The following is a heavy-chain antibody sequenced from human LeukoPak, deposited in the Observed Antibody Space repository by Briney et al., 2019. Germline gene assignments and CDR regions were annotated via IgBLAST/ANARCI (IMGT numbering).Heavy chain of an antibody. Sequence: TSETLSLTCTVSGGSISSGSYYWSWIRQPAGKGLEWIGRIYPSGSTNYNPSLKSRVTISVDTSKNQFSLKLSSVTAADTAVYYCARNFLGERFSNWFDPWGQGTLVTVSS. CDR3: ARNFLGERFSNWFDP. CDR2: IYPSGST. V-gene: IGHV4-61*02. D-gene: IGHD3-16*01. CDR1: GGSISSGSYY. J-gene: IGHJ5*02.